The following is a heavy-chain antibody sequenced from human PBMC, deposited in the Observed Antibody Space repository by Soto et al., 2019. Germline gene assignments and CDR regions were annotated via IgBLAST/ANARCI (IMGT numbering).Heavy chain of an antibody. CDR3: VQSPCGGDCLEIYSSHAYNGLDV. V-gene: IGHV2-5*02. Sequence: QVTLKESGPTLVKPTQTLTLTCTVSGLSLRTTGVGVGWVRQPPGKALEWLALLYWDDDKRYSPSLRIRLTIAKDISEKQVVLTMTNIDTVDTATYYCVQSPCGGDCLEIYSSHAYNGLDVWGQGTTVTVSS. J-gene: IGHJ6*02. CDR1: GLSLRTTGVG. CDR2: LYWDDDK. D-gene: IGHD2-21*02.